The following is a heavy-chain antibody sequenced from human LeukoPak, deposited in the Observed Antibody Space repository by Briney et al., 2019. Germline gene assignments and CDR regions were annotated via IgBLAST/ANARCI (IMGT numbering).Heavy chain of an antibody. Sequence: PGRSLRLSCAASGFTFSTFGMHWVSQAPGKGLEWVAVISYDGSNKYYADSVKGRFTISRDNSKNTLYLQMNSLRAEDTALYYCAKDFVVGKGLYYYGMDVWGQGTTVTVSS. CDR3: AKDFVVGKGLYYYGMDV. CDR2: ISYDGSNK. V-gene: IGHV3-30*18. CDR1: GFTFSTFG. D-gene: IGHD2-15*01. J-gene: IGHJ6*02.